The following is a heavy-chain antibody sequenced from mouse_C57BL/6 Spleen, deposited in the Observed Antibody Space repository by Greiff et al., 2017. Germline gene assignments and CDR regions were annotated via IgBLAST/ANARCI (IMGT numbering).Heavy chain of an antibody. CDR1: GFSLTSYG. V-gene: IGHV2-2*01. Sequence: VKLKQSGPGLVQPSQSLSITCTVSGFSLTSYGVHWVRQSPGKGLEWLGVIWSGGSTDYNAAFISRLSISKDNSKSQVFFKMNSLQADDTAIYCCGRNVNQMGAMEYWGQGTAVTVSA. CDR2: IWSGGST. D-gene: IGHD2-3*01. J-gene: IGHJ4*01. CDR3: GRNVNQMGAMEY.